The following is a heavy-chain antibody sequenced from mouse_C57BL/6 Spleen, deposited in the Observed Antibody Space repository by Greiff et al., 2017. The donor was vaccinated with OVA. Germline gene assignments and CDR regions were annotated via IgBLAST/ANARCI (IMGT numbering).Heavy chain of an antibody. V-gene: IGHV1-50*01. D-gene: IGHD1-1*01. J-gene: IGHJ4*01. CDR2: IDPSDSYT. CDR1: GYTFTSYW. CDR3: ARSLTTVVANYAMDY. Sequence: QVQLKESGAELVKPGASVKLSCKASGYTFTSYWMQWVKQRPGQGLEWIGEIDPSDSYTNYNQKFKGKATLTVDTSSSTAYMQLSSLTSEDSAVYYCARSLTTVVANYAMDYWGQGTSVTVSS.